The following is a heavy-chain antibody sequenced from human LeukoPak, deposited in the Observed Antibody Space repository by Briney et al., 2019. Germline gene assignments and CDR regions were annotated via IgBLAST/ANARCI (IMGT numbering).Heavy chain of an antibody. J-gene: IGHJ4*02. CDR3: ARNYGHNSKYFDY. V-gene: IGHV1-2*02. D-gene: IGHD4-17*01. CDR2: ISPNSDDT. CDR1: GYTFSDYY. Sequence: GASVKVSCKASGYTFSDYYIHWVRHAPGQGLGWMGLISPNSDDTNFAQIFQGRVIMTRDTSISTAYMELSRLTSDDTALYYCARNYGHNSKYFDYWGQGTLVTVSS.